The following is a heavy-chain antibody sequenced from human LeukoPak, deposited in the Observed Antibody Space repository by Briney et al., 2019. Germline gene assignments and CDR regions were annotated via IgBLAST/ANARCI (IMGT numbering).Heavy chain of an antibody. Sequence: SETLSLTCRVSGVSISPEFWSWIRQPAGKGREWIGRIFSSGSTNYNPSPKRRVNMSIDSSKNQFSLRLNSVTAADTAVYYCARRSDWIDYWGQGTLVTVSS. CDR3: ARRSDWIDY. J-gene: IGHJ4*02. D-gene: IGHD1-1*01. V-gene: IGHV4-4*07. CDR2: IFSSGST. CDR1: GVSISPEF.